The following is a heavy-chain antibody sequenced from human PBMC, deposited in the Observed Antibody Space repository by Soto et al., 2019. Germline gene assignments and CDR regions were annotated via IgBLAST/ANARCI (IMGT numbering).Heavy chain of an antibody. D-gene: IGHD6-19*01. CDR1: GFTFSSYG. CDR2: ISYDGSNK. J-gene: IGHJ4*02. V-gene: IGHV3-30*03. CDR3: LGAVAGNSALDY. Sequence: QVQLVESGGGVVQPGRSLRLSCAASGFTFSSYGMHWVRQAPGKGLEWVAVISYDGSNKYYADSVKGRFTISRDNSKNTLYLQMNSLRAEDTAVYYGLGAVAGNSALDYWGQGTLVTVSS.